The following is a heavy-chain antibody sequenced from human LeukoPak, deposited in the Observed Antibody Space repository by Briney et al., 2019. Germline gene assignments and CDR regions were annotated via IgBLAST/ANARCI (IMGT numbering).Heavy chain of an antibody. Sequence: GGSLRLSCVASGFTFSSYTMNWVRQDPGKGLEWVSSISSSSGYIYYADSVKGRFTISRDNAKNSVYLQMNSLRAEDTAVYYCASSGDEDYGDAFDIWGQGTMVTVSS. CDR3: ASSGDEDYGDAFDI. CDR1: GFTFSSYT. J-gene: IGHJ3*02. D-gene: IGHD2-15*01. CDR2: ISSSSGYI. V-gene: IGHV3-21*01.